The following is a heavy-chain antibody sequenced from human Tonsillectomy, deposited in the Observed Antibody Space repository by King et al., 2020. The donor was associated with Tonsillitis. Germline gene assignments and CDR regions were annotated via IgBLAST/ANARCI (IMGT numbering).Heavy chain of an antibody. J-gene: IGHJ5*02. CDR2: IDPSDSYI. V-gene: IGHV5-10-1*03. CDR1: GYTFTNSW. D-gene: IGHD3-10*01. CDR3: ARSGGNWFDP. Sequence: VQLVESGAEVKKPGESLRISCETSGYTFTNSWISWVRQMPGKGLEWMGSIDPSDSYIYYSPSFQGHVTIPADRSTSTAYLQWSSLKASDTAMYYCARSGGNWFDPWGQGTLVTVSS.